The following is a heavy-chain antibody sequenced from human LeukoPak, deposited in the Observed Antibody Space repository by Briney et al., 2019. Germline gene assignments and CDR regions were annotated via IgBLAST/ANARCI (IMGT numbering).Heavy chain of an antibody. CDR2: ISGSGGST. V-gene: IGHV3-23*01. J-gene: IGHJ4*02. CDR3: AKDLGQTSGYFDY. CDR1: GFTFSSYA. Sequence: PGGSLRLSCAASGFTFSSYAMSWVRQAPGKGLEWVSAISGSGGSTYYADSVKGRFTISGDNSKNTLYLQMNSLRAEDTAVYYCAKDLGQTSGYFDYWGQGTLVTVSS.